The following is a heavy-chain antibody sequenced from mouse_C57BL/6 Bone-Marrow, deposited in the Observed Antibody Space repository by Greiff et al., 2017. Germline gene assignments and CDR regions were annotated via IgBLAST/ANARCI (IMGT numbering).Heavy chain of an antibody. J-gene: IGHJ2*01. CDR3: TRDGADYFDY. CDR2: ISSGGDYI. CDR1: GFTFSSYA. Sequence: EVQLVESGEGLVKPGGSLKLSCAASGFTFSSYAMSWVRQTPEKRLEWVAYISSGGDYIYYADTVKGRFTISRDNARNTLYLQMSSLKSEDTAMXYCTRDGADYFDYGGQGTTLTVSA. D-gene: IGHD3-3*01. V-gene: IGHV5-9-1*02.